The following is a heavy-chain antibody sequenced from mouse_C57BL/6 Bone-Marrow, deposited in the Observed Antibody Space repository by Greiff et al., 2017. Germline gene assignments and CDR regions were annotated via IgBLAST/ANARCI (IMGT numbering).Heavy chain of an antibody. J-gene: IGHJ4*01. V-gene: IGHV1-82*01. CDR1: GYAFSSSW. CDR2: IYPGDGDT. Sequence: QVQLKQSGPELVKPGASVKISCKASGYAFSSSWMNWVKQRPGKGLEWIGRIYPGDGDTNYNGKFKGKATLTADKSSSTAYMQFSSLTSEDSAVYFCARHSYYYAMDYWGQGTSVTVSS. CDR3: ARHSYYYAMDY.